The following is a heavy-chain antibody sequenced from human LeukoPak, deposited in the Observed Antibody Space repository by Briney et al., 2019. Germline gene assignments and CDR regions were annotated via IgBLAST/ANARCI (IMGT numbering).Heavy chain of an antibody. V-gene: IGHV5-51*01. CDR1: GYIFSNYW. Sequence: GESLKISCKGSGYIFSNYWIGWVRQMPGKGLEWMGIVYPGDSDTRYSPSFQGQVTISADKSISTAYLQWSSLKASDTAMYYCARPTRLLEPYDAFDIWGQGTMVTVSS. D-gene: IGHD2-15*01. CDR2: VYPGDSDT. CDR3: ARPTRLLEPYDAFDI. J-gene: IGHJ3*02.